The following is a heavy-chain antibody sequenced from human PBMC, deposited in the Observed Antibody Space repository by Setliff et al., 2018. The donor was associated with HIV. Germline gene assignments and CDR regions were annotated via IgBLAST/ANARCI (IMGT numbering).Heavy chain of an antibody. V-gene: IGHV3-48*03. J-gene: IGHJ4*02. Sequence: LSLTCAASSGSISSSNWWSWVRQAPGKGLQWLSYISSSGDSVYGDSMKGRITISRDKANNSLYLQIHSLTAEDTAVYYCAIEDGCGGHYHSWGQGTLVTVSS. D-gene: IGHD2-21*01. CDR1: SGSISSSNW. CDR2: ISSSGDSV. CDR3: AIEDGCGGHYHS.